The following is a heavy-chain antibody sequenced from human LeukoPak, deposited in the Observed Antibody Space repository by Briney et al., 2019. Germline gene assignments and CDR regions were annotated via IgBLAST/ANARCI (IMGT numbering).Heavy chain of an antibody. J-gene: IGHJ6*03. CDR2: INHSGST. CDR3: ASTPKFYYYYMDV. CDR1: GGSFSGYY. Sequence: KASETLCLTCAVYGGSFSGYYWSWIRQPPGKGLEWIGEINHSGSTNYNPSLKSRVTISVDTSKNQFSLKLSSVTAADTAVYYCASTPKFYYYYMDVWGKGTTVTVSS. V-gene: IGHV4-34*01.